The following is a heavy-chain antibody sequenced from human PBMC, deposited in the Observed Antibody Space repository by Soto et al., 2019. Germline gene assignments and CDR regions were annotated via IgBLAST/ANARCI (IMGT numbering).Heavy chain of an antibody. CDR3: ARDPPATKHGIDV. V-gene: IGHV3-53*01. Sequence: ICGAAPEFSRSCNYICCVLLGPRKDLEGVAVIYSGGSTYYADSARGRFTISRDNSKNTLYLQMKSLRAEDTAVYYCARDPPATKHGIDVWRHGTPVTVS. J-gene: IGHJ6*02. CDR1: EFSRSCNY. CDR2: IYSGGST.